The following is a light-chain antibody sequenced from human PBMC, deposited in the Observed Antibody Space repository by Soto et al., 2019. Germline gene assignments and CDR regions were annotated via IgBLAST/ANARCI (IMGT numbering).Light chain of an antibody. CDR2: GAS. V-gene: IGKV3-20*01. CDR1: QTVTSTF. Sequence: PGERATLSCRASQTVTSTFLAWYQQKPGQAPRLLIYGASRRATGIPDRFSGSGSGTDFTLTITRLEPEDFAVYYCHQYESSRTFGQGTKVEMK. CDR3: HQYESSRT. J-gene: IGKJ1*01.